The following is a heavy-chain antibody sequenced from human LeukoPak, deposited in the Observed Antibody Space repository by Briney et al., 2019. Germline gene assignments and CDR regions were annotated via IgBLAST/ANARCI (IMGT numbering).Heavy chain of an antibody. V-gene: IGHV3-23*01. CDR3: ARGWFDS. CDR1: GFTFSNYA. Sequence: GGSLRLSCAASGFTFSNYAVSWVRQAPGKGLEWVSGISGSGGNTYYADSVKGRFTISRDNSKNTLYLQMNSLRVEDTAVYYCARGWFDSWGQGTLVTVSS. CDR2: ISGSGGNT. J-gene: IGHJ5*01.